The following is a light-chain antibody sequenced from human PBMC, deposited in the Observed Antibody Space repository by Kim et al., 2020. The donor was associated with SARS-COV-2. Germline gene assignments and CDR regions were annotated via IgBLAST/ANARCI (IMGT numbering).Light chain of an antibody. CDR1: QSLTSY. V-gene: IGKV1-39*01. Sequence: ASVGDKVTINCRASQSLTSYFNWYQQKPGKAPKVLVYAASSGQSGVPSRFSGSGSGTDFTLTISSLQPEDCGTYYCQQSYSTPRTFGQGTKVEIK. J-gene: IGKJ1*01. CDR2: AAS. CDR3: QQSYSTPRT.